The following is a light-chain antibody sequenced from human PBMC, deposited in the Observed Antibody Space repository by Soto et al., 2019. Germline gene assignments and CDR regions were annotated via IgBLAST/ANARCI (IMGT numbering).Light chain of an antibody. CDR3: QQRSNWLLT. CDR2: DAS. Sequence: EVVWSLSLATLSLSHKERATLSCRASQSVSSYLAWYQQKPGQAPRLLIYDASNRATGIPARFSGSGSGTDFTLTISSLEPEDFAVYYCQQRSNWLLTVGGGTKVDIK. V-gene: IGKV3-11*01. J-gene: IGKJ4*01. CDR1: QSVSSY.